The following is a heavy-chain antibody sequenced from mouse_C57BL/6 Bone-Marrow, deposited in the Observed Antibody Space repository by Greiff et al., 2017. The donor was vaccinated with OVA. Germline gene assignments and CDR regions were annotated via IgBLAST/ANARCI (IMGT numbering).Heavy chain of an antibody. CDR1: GFNIKDYY. CDR2: IDPEDGDT. D-gene: IGHD2-1*01. J-gene: IGHJ4*01. V-gene: IGHV14-1*01. CDR3: TTWGIYYGNYYAMDY. Sequence: VQLKQSGAELVRPGASVKLSCTASGFNIKDYYMHWVKQRPEQGLEWIGRIDPEDGDTEYAPKFQGKATMTADTSSNTAYLQLSSLTSEDTAVYYCTTWGIYYGNYYAMDYWGQGTSVTVSS.